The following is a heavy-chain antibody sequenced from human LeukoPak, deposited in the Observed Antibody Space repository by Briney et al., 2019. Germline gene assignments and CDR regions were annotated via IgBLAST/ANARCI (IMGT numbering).Heavy chain of an antibody. CDR2: IDSRAHVI. V-gene: IGHV3-48*03. J-gene: IGHJ4*02. CDR1: GLIFSSYG. CDR3: ARDKDGDEDFDY. D-gene: IGHD5-24*01. Sequence: GGSLRLSCAASGLIFSSYGMTWVRQAPGKGLEWISHIDSRAHVISYADSVKGRFTISRDNAESSLFLHMNTLRAEDTALYYCARDKDGDEDFDYWGQGTLVTVSS.